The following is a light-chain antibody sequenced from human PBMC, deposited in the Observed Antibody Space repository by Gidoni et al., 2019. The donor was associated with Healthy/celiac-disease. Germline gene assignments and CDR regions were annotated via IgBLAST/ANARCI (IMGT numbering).Light chain of an antibody. J-gene: IGKJ4*01. Sequence: DIQMTQSPSSLSASVGERVTITCQASQDISNDLNWYQQKPGKAPKLLIYDASNLETGVPSRFSGSGSGTDFTFTISSLQPEDIATYYCQQYDNLPLTFGGXTKVEIK. CDR2: DAS. CDR3: QQYDNLPLT. CDR1: QDISND. V-gene: IGKV1-33*01.